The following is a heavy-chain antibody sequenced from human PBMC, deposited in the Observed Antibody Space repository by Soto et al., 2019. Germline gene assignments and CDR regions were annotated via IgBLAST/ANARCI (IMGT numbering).Heavy chain of an antibody. CDR2: IYYSGST. D-gene: IGHD4-17*01. Sequence: SETLSLTCTVSGDSISSYYWSWIRQPPGKGLEWIGYIYYSGSTNYNPSLKSRVTISVDTSKNQFSLKLSSVTAADTAVYYCARSHGDYRDYWSQGTLVTVS. CDR1: GDSISSYY. J-gene: IGHJ4*02. V-gene: IGHV4-59*01. CDR3: ARSHGDYRDY.